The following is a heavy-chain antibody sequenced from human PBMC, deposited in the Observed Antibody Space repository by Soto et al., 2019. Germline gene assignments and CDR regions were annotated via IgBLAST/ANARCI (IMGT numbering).Heavy chain of an antibody. CDR3: AKGSTYSFYFDH. CDR1: GFSFSSYD. J-gene: IGHJ4*01. Sequence: GGSLRLSXVASGFSFSSYDMSWVRQAPGKGLEWVSFIIGNSGTTYYADSVKGRFTISRDNSKNTLYLQMSRLGAEGTAAYYCAKGSTYSFYFDHWGQGTLVTVSS. V-gene: IGHV3-23*01. D-gene: IGHD5-18*01. CDR2: IIGNSGTT.